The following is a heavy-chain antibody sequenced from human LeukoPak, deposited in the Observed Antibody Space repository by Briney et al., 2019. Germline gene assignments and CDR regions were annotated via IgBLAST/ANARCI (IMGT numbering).Heavy chain of an antibody. CDR2: IKSKTDGGTT. Sequence: PGGSLRLSCAASGFTFNNAWMNWVRQAPGKGLEWVGRIKSKTDGGTTDYAAPVTGRLTISRDDSRNTLYLQMNSLKTEDTAVYYCAREDFGYCSSTSCYYDYWGQGTLVTVSS. J-gene: IGHJ4*02. CDR1: GFTFNNAW. D-gene: IGHD2-2*01. CDR3: AREDFGYCSSTSCYYDY. V-gene: IGHV3-15*07.